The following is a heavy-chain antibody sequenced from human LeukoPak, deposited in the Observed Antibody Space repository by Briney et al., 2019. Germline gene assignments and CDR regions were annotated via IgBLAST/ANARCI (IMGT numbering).Heavy chain of an antibody. J-gene: IGHJ1*01. V-gene: IGHV4-34*01. CDR2: INHSGST. D-gene: IGHD3-10*01. CDR1: GGSISSYY. Sequence: PSETLSLTCTVSGGSISSYYWSWIRQPPGKGLEWIGEINHSGSTNYNPSLKSRVTISVDTSKNQFSLKLSSVTAADTAVYYCARRYYYGSVSWGQGTLVTVSS. CDR3: ARRYYYGSVS.